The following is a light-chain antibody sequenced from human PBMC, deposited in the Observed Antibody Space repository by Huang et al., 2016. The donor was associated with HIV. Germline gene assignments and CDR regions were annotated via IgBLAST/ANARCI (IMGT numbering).Light chain of an antibody. CDR1: QSVRNY. Sequence: EIVLTQSPATLSLSPGERATLSCRASQSVRNYLAWYQQKPGQAPRLLIFEASNRATCVQARVSGIGSGTDFTLTISSLEPEESAVYYCLQRSYWPRGTFGQGTKVEIK. CDR3: LQRSYWPRGT. V-gene: IGKV3-11*01. CDR2: EAS. J-gene: IGKJ1*01.